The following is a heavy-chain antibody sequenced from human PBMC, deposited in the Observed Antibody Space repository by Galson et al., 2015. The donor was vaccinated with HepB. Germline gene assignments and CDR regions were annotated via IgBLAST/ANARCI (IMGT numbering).Heavy chain of an antibody. CDR2: IRSKAYGGTT. CDR1: GFTFCDYA. V-gene: IGHV3-49*03. J-gene: IGHJ3*02. CDR3: SLVRGVITAFDI. Sequence: SLRLSCAASGFTFCDYAMSWFRQAPGKGLEWVGFIRSKAYGGTTEYAASVKGRFTISRDDSKSIAYLQMNSLKTEDTAVYYCSLVRGVITAFDIWGQGTMVTVSS. D-gene: IGHD3-10*01.